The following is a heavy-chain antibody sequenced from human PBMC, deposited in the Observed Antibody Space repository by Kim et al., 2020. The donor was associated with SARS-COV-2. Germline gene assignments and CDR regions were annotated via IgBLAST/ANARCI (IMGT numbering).Heavy chain of an antibody. CDR2: IYYSGST. CDR3: ARDPGYDYYYGMDV. CDR1: GGSISSYY. Sequence: SETLSLTCTVSGGSISSYYWSWIRQPPGKGLEWIGYIYYSGSTNYNPSLKSRVTISVDTSKNQFSLKLSSVTAADTAVYYCARDPGYDYYYGMDVWGQGT. J-gene: IGHJ6*02. D-gene: IGHD6-13*01. V-gene: IGHV4-59*01.